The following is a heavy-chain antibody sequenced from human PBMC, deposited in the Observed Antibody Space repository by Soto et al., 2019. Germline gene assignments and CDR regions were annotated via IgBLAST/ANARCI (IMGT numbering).Heavy chain of an antibody. V-gene: IGHV3-48*04. CDR3: TRPGGDPDY. CDR2: ISSSSSTI. J-gene: IGHJ4*02. D-gene: IGHD3-10*01. CDR1: GFTFSSYS. Sequence: GGSLRLSCAASGFTFSSYSMNWVRQAPGKGLEWVSYISSSSSTIYYADSVKGRFTISRDNAKNSLYLQMNSLRAEDTAMYYCTRPGGDPDYWGQGTLVTVSS.